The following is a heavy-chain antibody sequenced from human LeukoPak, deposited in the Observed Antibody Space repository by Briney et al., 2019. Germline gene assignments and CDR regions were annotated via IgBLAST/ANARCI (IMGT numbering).Heavy chain of an antibody. V-gene: IGHV4-31*03. CDR3: ARSPFLYWYFDL. J-gene: IGHJ2*01. Sequence: SETLSLTCTVSGGSVTSRAYYWGWLRHHPGKGLEWIGYIFDSGSTFYNPSLKSRVTISVDTSKIQFSLKLSSVTAADTAVYFCARSPFLYWYFDLWGRGTLVTVSS. D-gene: IGHD2/OR15-2a*01. CDR2: IFDSGST. CDR1: GGSVTSRAYY.